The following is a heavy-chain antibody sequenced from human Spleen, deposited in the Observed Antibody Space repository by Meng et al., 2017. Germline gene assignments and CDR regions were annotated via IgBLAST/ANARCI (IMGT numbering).Heavy chain of an antibody. CDR1: GYIFTDYA. V-gene: IGHV1-3*01. CDR2: INAGNGNT. CDR3: ARASNYYESSGFSDY. J-gene: IGHJ4*02. Sequence: QVHLVQSGAEVKKPGASVKVSGKASGYIFTDYAMYWVRQAPGQRLEWMGWINAGNGNTKYSQKFQARVSITRDTSATTAYMELRRLRSEDTGVYYCARASNYYESSGFSDYWGQGTLVTVSS. D-gene: IGHD3-22*01.